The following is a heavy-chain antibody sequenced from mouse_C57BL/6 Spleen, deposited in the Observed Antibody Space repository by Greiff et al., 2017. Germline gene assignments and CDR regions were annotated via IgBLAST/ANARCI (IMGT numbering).Heavy chain of an antibody. J-gene: IGHJ3*01. CDR3: ARSGYYGYDGAPWFAY. CDR1: GYTFTSYW. D-gene: IGHD2-2*01. Sequence: QVQLQQPGAELVKPGASVKMSCKASGYTFTSYWMHWVKQRPGQGLEWIGNINPSNGGTNYNEKFKSKATLTVDKSSSTAYMQLSSLTSEDSAVYYCARSGYYGYDGAPWFAYWGQGTLVTVSA. CDR2: INPSNGGT. V-gene: IGHV1-53*01.